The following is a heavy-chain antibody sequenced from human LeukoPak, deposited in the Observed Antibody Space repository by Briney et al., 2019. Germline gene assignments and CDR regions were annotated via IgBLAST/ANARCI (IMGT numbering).Heavy chain of an antibody. D-gene: IGHD6-6*01. J-gene: IGHJ4*02. CDR2: IKQDGTVK. V-gene: IGHV3-7*01. CDR1: GFTFSNYW. CDR3: ARIGYSSSSFDY. Sequence: PGGSLRLSCAASGFTFSNYWMSWVRQAPGRALEWVANIKQDGTVKYYVDSVKGRFTISRDNSKNSVYLQMNSLRAEDTAVYYCARIGYSSSSFDYWGQGTLVTVSS.